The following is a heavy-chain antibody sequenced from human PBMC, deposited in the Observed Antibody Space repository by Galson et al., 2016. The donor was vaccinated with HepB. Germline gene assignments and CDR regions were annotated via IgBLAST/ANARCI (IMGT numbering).Heavy chain of an antibody. CDR2: VCWNDDK. CDR1: GLSLRTSGEG. Sequence: PALVKPTQTLTLTCTFSGLSLRTSGEGVAWIRQPPGKALEWLALVCWNDDKRYSPTLKSRLTITKDTSRNLVVLRMTNMEPVDTATYYCAHQSRGYNYGYVRWGQGTLVTVSS. J-gene: IGHJ4*02. V-gene: IGHV2-5*01. CDR3: AHQSRGYNYGYVR. D-gene: IGHD5-18*01.